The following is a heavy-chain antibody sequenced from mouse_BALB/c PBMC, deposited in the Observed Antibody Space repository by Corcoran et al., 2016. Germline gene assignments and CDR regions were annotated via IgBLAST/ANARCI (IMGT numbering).Heavy chain of an antibody. D-gene: IGHD2-1*01. CDR2: IDPANGNT. V-gene: IGHV14-3*02. Sequence: EVQLQQSGAELVKPGASVKLSCTASGFNIKDTYMHWVKQGPEHGLEWIGRIDPANGNTKYDPKFQGKATITADTSSNTAYLQLSSLTSEDTAVYYCARIYYGNYGYYFDYWCQGTTLTVSS. CDR3: ARIYYGNYGYYFDY. J-gene: IGHJ2*01. CDR1: GFNIKDTY.